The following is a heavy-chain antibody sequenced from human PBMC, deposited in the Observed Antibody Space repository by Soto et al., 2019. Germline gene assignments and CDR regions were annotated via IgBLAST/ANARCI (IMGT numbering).Heavy chain of an antibody. CDR1: GYTFTTYY. CDR2: INPSGGST. D-gene: IGHD3-22*01. J-gene: IGHJ4*02. V-gene: IGHV1-46*01. Sequence: ASVKVSCKASGYTFTTYYMHWVRQAPGQGLEWMGIINPSGGSTRYAQKFQGRVTMTRDTSTSTVYMELSSLKSEDTAVYYCARGLIYDSSGYYFDYWGQGTXVTVSS. CDR3: ARGLIYDSSGYYFDY.